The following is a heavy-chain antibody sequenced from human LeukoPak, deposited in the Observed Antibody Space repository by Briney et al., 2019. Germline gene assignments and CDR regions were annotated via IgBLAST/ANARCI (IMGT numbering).Heavy chain of an antibody. J-gene: IGHJ4*02. Sequence: ASVKVSCKASGYTFSGYYLHWVRQAPGQGPEWMGWMNPNSGGTNYAQKFQGRVTMTRDTSITTAYMELSSLRSDDTAVYYCAPRRVAADKGLDYWGQGTLVTVSS. CDR1: GYTFSGYY. V-gene: IGHV1-2*02. CDR3: APRRVAADKGLDY. CDR2: MNPNSGGT. D-gene: IGHD6-19*01.